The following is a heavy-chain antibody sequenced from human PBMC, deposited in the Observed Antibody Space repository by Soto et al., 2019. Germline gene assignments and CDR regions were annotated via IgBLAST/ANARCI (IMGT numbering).Heavy chain of an antibody. CDR3: ARDQDSGWGLDS. CDR1: GGSISTDNW. Sequence: QVHVQESGPGLVRPSGTLSLTCAVSGGSISTDNWWSWVRQPPGKGLEWIGEIYRSGSTNYSPSLESRVTISADKSKNQLSLQLYAVTAADTAVYYCARDQDSGWGLDSWGQGILVTVSS. J-gene: IGHJ4*02. D-gene: IGHD6-19*01. CDR2: IYRSGST. V-gene: IGHV4-4*02.